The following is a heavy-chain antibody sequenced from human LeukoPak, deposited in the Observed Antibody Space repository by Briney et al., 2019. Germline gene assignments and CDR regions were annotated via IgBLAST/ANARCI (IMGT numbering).Heavy chain of an antibody. CDR1: GGTFSSYA. D-gene: IGHD1-26*01. Sequence: SVTVSCKASGGTFSSYAISWVRQAPGQGLEWMGRIIPILGITNYAQKLQGRVTITADKSTSTAYMELSSLRSEDTAAYYCARVGAPIAAYYYYGMDVWGQGTTVTVSS. V-gene: IGHV1-69*04. CDR2: IIPILGIT. CDR3: ARVGAPIAAYYYYGMDV. J-gene: IGHJ6*02.